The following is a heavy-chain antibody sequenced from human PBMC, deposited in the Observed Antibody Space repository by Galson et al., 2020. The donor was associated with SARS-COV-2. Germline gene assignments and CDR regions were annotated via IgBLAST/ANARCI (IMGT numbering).Heavy chain of an antibody. CDR2: ILYRGAT. CDR1: GDSITRPSYS. V-gene: IGHV4-30-2*01. CDR3: ARGDNFRIGDCFFDN. D-gene: IGHD2-21*02. Sequence: SETLSLTCTVAGDSITRPSYSWGWIRQPPGKGLEWIGYILYRGATSYNPSLQSRVTVSADRSRNQFSLQMVSMTAADTAVYFCARGDNFRIGDCFFDNWGQGTLVTVSS. J-gene: IGHJ4*02.